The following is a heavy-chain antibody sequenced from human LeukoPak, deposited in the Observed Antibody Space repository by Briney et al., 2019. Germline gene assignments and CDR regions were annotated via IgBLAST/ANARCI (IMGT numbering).Heavy chain of an antibody. CDR2: ISGSGGST. Sequence: GGSLRLSCAASGFTFSSYAMSWVRQAPGKGLEWVSAISGSGGSTYYTDSVKGRFTISRDNSKNTLWLQMNSLRAEDTAVYYCVKDGGDDYKWFDCWGQGTLVTVSS. J-gene: IGHJ4*02. V-gene: IGHV3-23*01. CDR3: VKDGGDDYKWFDC. CDR1: GFTFSSYA. D-gene: IGHD5-24*01.